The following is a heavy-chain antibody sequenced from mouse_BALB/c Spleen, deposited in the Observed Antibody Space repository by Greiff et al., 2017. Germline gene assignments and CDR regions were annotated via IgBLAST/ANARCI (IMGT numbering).Heavy chain of an antibody. V-gene: IGHV14-1*02. J-gene: IGHJ2*01. Sequence: VQLQQSGAELVRPGALVKLSCKASGFNIKDYYMHWVKQRPEQGLEWIGWIDPENGNTIYDPKFQGKASITADTSSNTAYLQLSSLTSEDTAVYDCARWYGNYGFDDWGQGTTLTVSS. CDR1: GFNIKDYY. CDR3: ARWYGNYGFDD. D-gene: IGHD2-10*02. CDR2: IDPENGNT.